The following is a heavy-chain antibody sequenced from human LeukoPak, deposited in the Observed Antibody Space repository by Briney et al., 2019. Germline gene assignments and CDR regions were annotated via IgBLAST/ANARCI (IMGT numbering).Heavy chain of an antibody. J-gene: IGHJ2*01. Sequence: ASVKVSCKASGYTFTGYYMHWVRQAPGQGLEWMGWINPNSGGTDSAQKFQGRVTMTRDTSISTAYMELSRLRSDDTAVYYCARAPTNSRPWYFDLWGRGTLVTVSS. D-gene: IGHD4-23*01. CDR3: ARAPTNSRPWYFDL. V-gene: IGHV1-2*02. CDR1: GYTFTGYY. CDR2: INPNSGGT.